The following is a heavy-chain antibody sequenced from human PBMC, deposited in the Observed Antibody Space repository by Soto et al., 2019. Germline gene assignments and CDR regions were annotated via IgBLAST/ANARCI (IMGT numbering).Heavy chain of an antibody. CDR3: ARERGVRGVISPPREPSKRYYMDV. CDR2: IYYSGST. V-gene: IGHV4-59*01. D-gene: IGHD3-10*01. Sequence: SETLSLTCTVSGGSISSYYWSWIRQPPGKGLEWIGYIYYSGSTNYNPSLKSRVTISVATSKNQFSRKLSSLTAADTDVYYCARERGVRGVISPPREPSKRYYMDVWGKGTTVTVSS. CDR1: GGSISSYY. J-gene: IGHJ6*03.